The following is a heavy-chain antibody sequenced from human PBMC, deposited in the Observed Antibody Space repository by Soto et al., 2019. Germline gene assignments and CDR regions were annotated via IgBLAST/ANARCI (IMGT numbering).Heavy chain of an antibody. D-gene: IGHD2-15*01. J-gene: IGHJ5*02. CDR2: IYSGGST. CDR1: GFTVSSNY. CDR3: ARGPRGYCSGGSCP. Sequence: GGSLRLSCAASGFTVSSNYMSWVRQAPGKGLEWVSVIYSGGSTYYADSVKGRFTISRDNSKNTLYLQMNSLRAEDTAVYYCARGPRGYCSGGSCPWGQGTLVTVSS. V-gene: IGHV3-66*01.